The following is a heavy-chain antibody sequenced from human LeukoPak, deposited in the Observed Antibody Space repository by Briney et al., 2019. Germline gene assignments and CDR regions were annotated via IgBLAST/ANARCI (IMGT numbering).Heavy chain of an antibody. J-gene: IGHJ4*02. CDR2: IYTSGST. Sequence: KAPETLSLTCTVSGGSISSYYWSWIRQPVGKGLEWIGRIYTSGSTNYNPSLKSRVTMSVDTSKNQFSLKLSSVTAADTAVYYCAREGSSLFDYWGQGTLVTVSS. CDR3: AREGSSLFDY. V-gene: IGHV4-4*07. CDR1: GGSISSYY. D-gene: IGHD6-6*01.